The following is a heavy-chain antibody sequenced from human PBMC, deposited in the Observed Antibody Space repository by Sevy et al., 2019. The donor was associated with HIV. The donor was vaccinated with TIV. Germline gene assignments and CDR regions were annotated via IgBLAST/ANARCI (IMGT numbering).Heavy chain of an antibody. CDR1: GFTFSDHY. CDR2: IRNRPNTYTT. D-gene: IGHD2-21*01. CDR3: VRGPNCGVGGCQQISPYCLDV. V-gene: IGHV3-72*01. Sequence: GGSLRLSCAASGFTFSDHYVDWVRQAPGKGLEWVGRIRNRPNTYTTEYAASEEGRFTISIDDSKNSLYLQMNSLKTEDSAVYYCVRGPNCGVGGCQQISPYCLDVWGKGATVTVSS. J-gene: IGHJ6*03.